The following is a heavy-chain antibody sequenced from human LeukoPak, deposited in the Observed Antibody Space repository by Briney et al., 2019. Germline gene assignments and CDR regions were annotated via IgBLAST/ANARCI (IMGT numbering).Heavy chain of an antibody. CDR1: GGSISSGSYY. CDR2: IYTSVST. Sequence: PSETLSLTCTVSGGSISSGSYYWSWLRQPAGKGLEWIGRIYTSVSTNYNPSLKSRVTISVDTSKNQFSLKLSSVTAADTAVYYCARGAGPLQWLGNWFDPCGQGTLVTVSS. CDR3: ARGAGPLQWLGNWFDP. V-gene: IGHV4-61*02. D-gene: IGHD6-19*01. J-gene: IGHJ5*02.